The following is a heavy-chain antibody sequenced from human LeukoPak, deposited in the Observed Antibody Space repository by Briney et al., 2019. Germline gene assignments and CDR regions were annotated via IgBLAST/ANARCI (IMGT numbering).Heavy chain of an antibody. CDR2: IDWEDDK. J-gene: IGHJ4*02. CDR1: GFSLSITGMC. Sequence: SGPTLVNPTQTLTLTCTLSGFSLSITGMCVSWIRQPPGKALEWLGHIDWEDDKYYNTSLKTRLTISKDTSKNQVVLTMTNVDPVDTATYYCARSLAYGSGSYSLDYWGQGTLVTVSS. D-gene: IGHD3-10*01. V-gene: IGHV2-70*01. CDR3: ARSLAYGSGSYSLDY.